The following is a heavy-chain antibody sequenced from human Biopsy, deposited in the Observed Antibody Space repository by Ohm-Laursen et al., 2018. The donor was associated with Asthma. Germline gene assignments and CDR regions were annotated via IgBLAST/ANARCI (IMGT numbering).Heavy chain of an antibody. CDR1: SGSGGYMRSGNYY. J-gene: IGHJ4*02. Sequence: GTLSLTCSLSSGSGGYMRSGNYYWGWIRQPPGKGLEWIGNIHYSGSTYSNPSLKSRVTISVDTSKKQISLRLSSVIAADTAVYYCAGFCSGGNCPDHWGQGTLVTVSS. CDR3: AGFCSGGNCPDH. V-gene: IGHV4-61*01. D-gene: IGHD2-15*01. CDR2: IHYSGST.